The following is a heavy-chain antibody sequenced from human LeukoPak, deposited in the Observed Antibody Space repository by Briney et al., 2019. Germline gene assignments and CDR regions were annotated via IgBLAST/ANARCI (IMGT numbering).Heavy chain of an antibody. Sequence: SETLSVTCAVYGGSFSGYYWSWIRQPPGKGLEWIGEINHSGSTNYNPSLKSRVTISVDTSKNQFSLKLSSVTAADTAVYYCEIFYYDILTGYYIGDYWGQGTLVTVSS. CDR1: GGSFSGYY. D-gene: IGHD3-9*01. V-gene: IGHV4-34*01. CDR3: EIFYYDILTGYYIGDY. J-gene: IGHJ4*02. CDR2: INHSGST.